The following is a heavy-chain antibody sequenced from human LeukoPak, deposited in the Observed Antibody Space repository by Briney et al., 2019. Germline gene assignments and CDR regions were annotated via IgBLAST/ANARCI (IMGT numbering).Heavy chain of an antibody. J-gene: IGHJ4*02. CDR3: ARAQSERLRYFDWLPFY. D-gene: IGHD3-9*01. CDR2: SYGDINT. Sequence: PGGSLILSCAASGFTFSSYAMNWVRQAPGKGLEWVSVSYGDINTYYGDSVKGRFTISRDDSKNTVYLQMNSLRVEDTAVYYCARAQSERLRYFDWLPFYWGQGTQVTVSS. CDR1: GFTFSSYA. V-gene: IGHV3-53*01.